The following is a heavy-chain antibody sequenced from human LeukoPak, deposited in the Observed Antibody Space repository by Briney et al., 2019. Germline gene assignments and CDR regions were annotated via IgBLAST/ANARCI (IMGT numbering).Heavy chain of an antibody. CDR2: ISAYNGNT. Sequence: ASVKVSCKASGYTFTSYGISWVRQAPGQGLEWMGWISAYNGNTNYAQKLQGRVTMTTDTSTSTAYMELRSLRSEDTAVYYCARGATDSSGYYYFDYWGQGTLVTVSS. CDR1: GYTFTSYG. D-gene: IGHD3-22*01. CDR3: ARGATDSSGYYYFDY. V-gene: IGHV1-18*01. J-gene: IGHJ4*02.